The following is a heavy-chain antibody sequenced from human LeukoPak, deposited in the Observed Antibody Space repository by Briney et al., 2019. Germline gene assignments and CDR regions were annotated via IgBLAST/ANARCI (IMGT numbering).Heavy chain of an antibody. CDR3: ARGVSAAGRRGWFDP. Sequence: ASVKVSCNASGGTFSSYAISWVRQAPGQGLEWMGWISAYNGNTNYAQKLQGRVTMTTDTSTSTAYMELRSLRSDDTAVYYCARGVSAAGRRGWFDPWGQGTLVTVSS. CDR2: ISAYNGNT. J-gene: IGHJ5*02. V-gene: IGHV1-18*01. D-gene: IGHD6-13*01. CDR1: GGTFSSYA.